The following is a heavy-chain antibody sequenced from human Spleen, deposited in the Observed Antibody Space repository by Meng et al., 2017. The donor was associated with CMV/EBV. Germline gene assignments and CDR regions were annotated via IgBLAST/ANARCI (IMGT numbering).Heavy chain of an antibody. Sequence: YTFTGFYMHWVRQAPGQGLEWMGWINPYTGGTNYAQKFQGRVTMTMDTSISTAYMDLSRLRSDDTAVYYCARVYYDASGYSSSYFDYWGQGTLVTVSS. J-gene: IGHJ4*02. CDR2: INPYTGGT. CDR1: YTFTGFY. CDR3: ARVYYDASGYSSSYFDY. D-gene: IGHD3-22*01. V-gene: IGHV1-2*02.